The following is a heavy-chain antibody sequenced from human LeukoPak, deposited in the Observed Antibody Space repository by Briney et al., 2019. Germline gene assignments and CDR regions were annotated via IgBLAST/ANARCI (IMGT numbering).Heavy chain of an antibody. CDR3: AKDVGDSLAGPWFFQF. CDR2: ISGHTGDT. CDR1: GYDFKTSG. J-gene: IGHJ4*02. D-gene: IGHD3-16*01. V-gene: IGHV1-18*01. Sequence: ASVKVSCKTSGYDFKTSGISWVRQAPGQGLEWMGWISGHTGDTHYAKRFQGRLTLTTDTSTSVAYLELSTLRSDDTALYFCAKDVGDSLAGPWFFQFWGQGTLVTLSS.